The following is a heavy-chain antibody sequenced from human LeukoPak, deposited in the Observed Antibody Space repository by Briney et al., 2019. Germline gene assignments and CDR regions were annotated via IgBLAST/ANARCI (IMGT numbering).Heavy chain of an antibody. CDR1: GDSISSGDYY. D-gene: IGHD3-9*01. CDR2: ISSSGST. Sequence: PSETLSLTCTVSGDSISSGDYYWSWIRQPAGKGLEWIGRISSSGSTNYNPSLKSRVTISVDTSKNQFSLKLSSVTAADTAVYYCATSSRLLRYFDWSGAFDIWGQGTMVTVSS. V-gene: IGHV4-61*02. J-gene: IGHJ3*02. CDR3: ATSSRLLRYFDWSGAFDI.